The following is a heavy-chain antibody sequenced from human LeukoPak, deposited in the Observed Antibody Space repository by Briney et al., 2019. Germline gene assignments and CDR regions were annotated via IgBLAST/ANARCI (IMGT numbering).Heavy chain of an antibody. J-gene: IGHJ4*02. CDR3: ARVARGYCSSTSCYRSPHVFDY. CDR2: ISSSSSTI. D-gene: IGHD2-2*01. Sequence: PGGSLRLSCAASGFTFSSYSMNWVRQAPGKGLEWVSYISSSSSTIYYADSVKGRFTISRDNAKNSLYLQMNSLRAEDTAVYYCARVARGYCSSTSCYRSPHVFDYWGQGTLVTVSS. V-gene: IGHV3-48*04. CDR1: GFTFSSYS.